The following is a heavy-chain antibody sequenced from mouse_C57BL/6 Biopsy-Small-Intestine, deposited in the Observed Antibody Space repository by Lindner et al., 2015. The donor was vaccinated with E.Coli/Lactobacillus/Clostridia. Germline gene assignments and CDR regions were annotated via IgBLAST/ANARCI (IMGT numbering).Heavy chain of an antibody. J-gene: IGHJ4*01. CDR2: IYYSGTI. CDR1: GISITTGNYR. CDR3: ARDYGNYYAVDY. Sequence: VQLQESGPGLVKPSQTVFLTCTVTGISITTGNYRWSWIRQFPGNKLEWIGYIYYSGTITYNPSLTSRTTITRDTPKNQFFLEMNSLTAEDAATYYCARDYGNYYAVDYWGQGTSVTVSS. V-gene: IGHV3-5*01. D-gene: IGHD2-1*01.